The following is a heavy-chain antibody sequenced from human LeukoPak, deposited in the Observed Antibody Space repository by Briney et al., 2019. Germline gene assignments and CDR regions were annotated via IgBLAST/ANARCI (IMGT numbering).Heavy chain of an antibody. CDR3: ARELPRIGGQTDASDI. CDR2: ISGSGGST. CDR1: GFTFSSYA. J-gene: IGHJ3*02. V-gene: IGHV3-23*01. Sequence: PGGSLRLSCAASGFTFSSYAMSWVRQAPGKGLEWVSAISGSGGSTYYADSVKGRFSISRDNSKNTLYLQTISLRAEDTAVYYCARELPRIGGQTDASDIWGQGTMVTVS. D-gene: IGHD3-16*01.